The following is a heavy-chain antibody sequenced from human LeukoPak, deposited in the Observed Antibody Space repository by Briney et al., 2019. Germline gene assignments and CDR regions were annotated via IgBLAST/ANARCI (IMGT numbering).Heavy chain of an antibody. CDR1: GFTFSTYT. V-gene: IGHV3-21*01. CDR2: ISSGSSST. J-gene: IGHJ4*02. CDR3: ARSPLVATDY. Sequence: GGSLRLSCAASGFTFSTYTMNWVRQAPGKGLEWVSSISSGSSSTYHADSVKGRFTISRDNAKNSLYLQMNSLRVEDTAVYYCARSPLVATDYWGQGTLVTVSS. D-gene: IGHD5-12*01.